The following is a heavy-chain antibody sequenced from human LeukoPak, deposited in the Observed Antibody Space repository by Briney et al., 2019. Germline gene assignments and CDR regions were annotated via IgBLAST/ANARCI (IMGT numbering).Heavy chain of an antibody. CDR3: ARDTYYYDSSAQRGWFDP. D-gene: IGHD3-22*01. V-gene: IGHV1-2*02. CDR2: INPDSGGT. Sequence: ASVKVSCKASGYTFTGYYMHWVRQAPGQGLEWMGWINPDSGGTNYAQKFQGRVIMTRDTSISTAYMELSRLRSDDTAVYYCARDTYYYDSSAQRGWFDPWGQGTLVTVSS. CDR1: GYTFTGYY. J-gene: IGHJ5*02.